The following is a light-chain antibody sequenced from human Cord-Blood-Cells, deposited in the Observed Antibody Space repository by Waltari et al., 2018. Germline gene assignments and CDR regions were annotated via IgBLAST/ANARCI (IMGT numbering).Light chain of an antibody. CDR1: SSDVGGYNY. V-gene: IGLV2-11*01. CDR2: DVS. J-gene: IGLJ2*01. Sequence: QSALTQPRSVSGSPGQSVTIPCPGTSSDVGGYNYVSWYQHPPGKAPKLMIYDVSKRPSGVPDRFSGSKSGNTASLTISGLQAEDEADYYCCSYAGSYTLVFGGGTKLTVL. CDR3: CSYAGSYTLV.